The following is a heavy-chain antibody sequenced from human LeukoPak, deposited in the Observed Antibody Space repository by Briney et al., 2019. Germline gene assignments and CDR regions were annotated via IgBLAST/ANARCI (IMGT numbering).Heavy chain of an antibody. Sequence: GGSLRLSCAASGFTFSAYYMSWVRQAPGKGLEWVANIRGDGRETFYADSLRGRFSIFRDNARNSVSLQMNSLSAEDTGVYYCARESAVGYGSFDYWGQGTLVTVSS. D-gene: IGHD6-19*01. CDR1: GFTFSAYY. V-gene: IGHV3-7*03. CDR2: IRGDGRET. J-gene: IGHJ4*02. CDR3: ARESAVGYGSFDY.